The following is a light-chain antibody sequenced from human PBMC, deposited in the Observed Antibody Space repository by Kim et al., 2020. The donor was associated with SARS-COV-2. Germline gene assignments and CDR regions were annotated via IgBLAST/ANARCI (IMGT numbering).Light chain of an antibody. CDR2: DAS. J-gene: IGKJ1*01. CDR3: QQRSDWAPWT. V-gene: IGKV3-11*01. CDR1: QSVGNY. Sequence: EIELTQSPATLSLSPGERATLSCRASQSVGNYLAWYQQKPGQVPRLLIYDASNLDTGIPARFSASGSGTGFTLTISSLEPEDFAVYYCQQRSDWAPWTFGQSTKVDIK.